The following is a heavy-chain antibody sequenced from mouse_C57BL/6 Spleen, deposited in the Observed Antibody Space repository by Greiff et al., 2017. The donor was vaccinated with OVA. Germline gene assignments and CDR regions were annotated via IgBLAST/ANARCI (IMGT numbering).Heavy chain of an antibody. J-gene: IGHJ4*01. CDR2: ISGGGGNT. CDR1: GFTFSSYT. CDR3: ARHFYYGSSLYAMDY. V-gene: IGHV5-9*01. Sequence: EVQLVESGGGLVKPGGSLKLSCAASGFTFSSYTMSWVRQTPEKRLEWVATISGGGGNTYYPDSVKGRFTISRDNAKNTLYLQMSSLRSEDTALYYCARHFYYGSSLYAMDYWGQGTSVTVSS. D-gene: IGHD1-1*01.